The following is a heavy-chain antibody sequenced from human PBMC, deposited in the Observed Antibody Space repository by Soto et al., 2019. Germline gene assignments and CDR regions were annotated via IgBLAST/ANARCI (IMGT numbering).Heavy chain of an antibody. V-gene: IGHV4-31*03. Sequence: SETLSLTCTVSGGSISNGGYYWSWIRQHPGKGLERIGYIYYSGSTYYNPSLKSRVTISVDTSKNQFSLKLSSVTAADTAVYYCARSRDSHIDYWGQGTLVTVSS. CDR2: IYYSGST. CDR1: GGSISNGGYY. CDR3: ARSRDSHIDY. J-gene: IGHJ4*02.